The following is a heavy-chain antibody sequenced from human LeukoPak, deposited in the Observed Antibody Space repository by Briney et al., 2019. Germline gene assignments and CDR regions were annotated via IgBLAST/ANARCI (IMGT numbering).Heavy chain of an antibody. Sequence: VASVKVSCKASGYTFITYYIHWVRQAPGQGLEWMGIISPSGGNTTYAQRFQGRVTMTGDTSTSTVYMELSSLRSEDTAVYYCARSRLLLDYWGQGTLVTVSS. D-gene: IGHD2-21*02. CDR2: ISPSGGNT. CDR3: ARSRLLLDY. J-gene: IGHJ4*02. CDR1: GYTFITYY. V-gene: IGHV1-46*01.